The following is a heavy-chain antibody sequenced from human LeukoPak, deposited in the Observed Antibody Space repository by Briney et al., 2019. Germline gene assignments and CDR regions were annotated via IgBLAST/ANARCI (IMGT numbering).Heavy chain of an antibody. CDR3: ARDLDSSRNWFDP. D-gene: IGHD6-13*01. CDR1: GYXFINYY. Sequence: ASVKVSCRASGYXFINYYIHWVRQAPGLGLKWMGIINPYGGSTTYAQKFQGRITMTRDTSTSTVYMELSSLRSEDTAVYYCARDLDSSRNWFDPWGQGTLVSVSS. CDR2: INPYGGST. V-gene: IGHV1-46*01. J-gene: IGHJ5*02.